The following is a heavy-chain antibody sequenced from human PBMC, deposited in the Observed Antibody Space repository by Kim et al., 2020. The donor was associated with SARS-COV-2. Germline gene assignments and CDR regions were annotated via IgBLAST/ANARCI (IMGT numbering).Heavy chain of an antibody. CDR3: ARGIVVPAAMGYNWFDP. J-gene: IGHJ5*02. V-gene: IGHV1-8*01. Sequence: ASVKVSCKASGYTFTSYDIHRVQQATGQGLEWTGWMNPNSGNTGYAQKVQGRVTMTANTSICTAYLELSSLRPEDTAGYYCARGIVVPAAMGYNWFDPWGQGTRVTVPS. CDR2: MNPNSGNT. D-gene: IGHD2-2*01. CDR1: GYTFTSYD.